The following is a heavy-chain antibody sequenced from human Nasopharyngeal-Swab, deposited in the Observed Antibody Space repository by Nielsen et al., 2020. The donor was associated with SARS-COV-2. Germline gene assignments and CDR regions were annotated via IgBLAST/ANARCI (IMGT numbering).Heavy chain of an antibody. CDR2: IYYSGST. CDR3: ARQDCSSTSCYVAYYYYYMDV. V-gene: IGHV4-39*01. D-gene: IGHD2-2*01. CDR1: GGPISSSSYY. Sequence: SETLSLTCTVSGGPISSSSYYWGWIRQPPGKGLEWIGSIYYSGSTYYNPSLKSRVTISVDTSKNQSSLKLSSVTAADTAVYYCARQDCSSTSCYVAYYYYYMDVWGKGTTVTVSS. J-gene: IGHJ6*03.